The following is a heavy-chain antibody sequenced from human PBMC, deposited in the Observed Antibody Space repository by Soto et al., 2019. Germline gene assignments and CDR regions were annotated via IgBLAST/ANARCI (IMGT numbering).Heavy chain of an antibody. CDR2: IYYSGGT. V-gene: IGHV4-30-4*01. Sequence: QVQLQEAGPGLVKPSQTLSLTCTVSGGSISSGDYYWSWIRQPPGKGLEWIGYIYYSGGTYYNPSLKSRVTISVDTSNNPFSLKLSSVTAADTAVYYCARGGRYSSLQHWGQGTLVTVSS. D-gene: IGHD1-26*01. CDR1: GGSISSGDYY. CDR3: ARGGRYSSLQH. J-gene: IGHJ1*01.